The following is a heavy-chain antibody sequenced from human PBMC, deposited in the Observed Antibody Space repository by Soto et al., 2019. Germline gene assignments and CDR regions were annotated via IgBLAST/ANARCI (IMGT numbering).Heavy chain of an antibody. J-gene: IGHJ6*03. CDR3: AREGGRRPLTVYAMDDILNYYMDV. CDR2: INPNSDGT. CDR1: GYTFTGYY. Sequence: ASVKVSCKASGYTFTGYYMHWVRQAPGQGLEWMGWINPNSDGTNYAQKFQGWVTMTRDTSISTAYMELSRLRSDDTAVYYCAREGGRRPLTVYAMDDILNYYMDVWGKGTTVTVSS. D-gene: IGHD2-8*01. V-gene: IGHV1-2*04.